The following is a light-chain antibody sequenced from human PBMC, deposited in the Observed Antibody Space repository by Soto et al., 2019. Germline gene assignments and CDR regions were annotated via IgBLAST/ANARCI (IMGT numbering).Light chain of an antibody. J-gene: IGLJ2*01. CDR3: SSYTGSSTYVV. V-gene: IGLV2-14*01. CDR1: SSDVGGYNY. CDR2: DVS. Sequence: QSALTQPASVSGSPGQSITSSCTGTSSDVGGYNYVSWYQQHPGKAPKLMIYDVSNRPSGVSNRFSGSKSANTASLTISGLQAEDEADYYCSSYTGSSTYVVFGGGTQLTVL.